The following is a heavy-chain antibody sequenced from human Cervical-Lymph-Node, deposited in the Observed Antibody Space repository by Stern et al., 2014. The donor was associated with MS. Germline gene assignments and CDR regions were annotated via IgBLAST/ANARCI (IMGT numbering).Heavy chain of an antibody. CDR3: AGGDGNFLDY. D-gene: IGHD3-16*01. CDR1: GFTFSAFG. Sequence: VQLVESGGGVVQPGRSLRLACAASGFTFSAFGVHWVRQAPGKGLEWVALIWYDGSNKYYADSVKGRFTISRDSSNNTLYLQMNSLRAEDTAVYYCAGGDGNFLDYWGQGTLVTVSS. V-gene: IGHV3-33*01. CDR2: IWYDGSNK. J-gene: IGHJ4*02.